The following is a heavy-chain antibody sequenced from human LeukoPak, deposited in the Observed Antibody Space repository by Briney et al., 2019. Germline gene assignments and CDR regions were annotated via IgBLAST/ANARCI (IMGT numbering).Heavy chain of an antibody. V-gene: IGHV3-64*01. J-gene: IGHJ4*02. CDR1: GFTFSSYA. D-gene: IGHD5-12*01. CDR3: ARAGSGGTIDY. CDR2: ISSNGGST. Sequence: GGSLRLSCAAPGFTFSSYAMHWVRQAPGKGLEYVSAISSNGGSTYYANSVKGRFTISRDNSKNTLYLQMGSLRAEDMAVYYCARAGSGGTIDYWGQGTLVTVSS.